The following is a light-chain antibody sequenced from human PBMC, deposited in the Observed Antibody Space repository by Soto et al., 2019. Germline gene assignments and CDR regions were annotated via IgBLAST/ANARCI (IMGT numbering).Light chain of an antibody. CDR3: SSYVGTNSYV. Sequence: QSALTQPPSASGSPGQSVTISCTGTSSDVGGYNYVSWYQQHPGKAPKLIIYEVYKRPSGVPDRFSGSKSGNTAALTVSGLQAEEEADYYCSSYVGTNSYVFGTVTQLTVL. V-gene: IGLV2-8*01. CDR2: EVY. J-gene: IGLJ1*01. CDR1: SSDVGGYNY.